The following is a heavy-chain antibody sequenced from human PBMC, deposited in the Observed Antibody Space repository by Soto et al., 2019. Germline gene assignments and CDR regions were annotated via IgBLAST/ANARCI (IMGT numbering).Heavy chain of an antibody. J-gene: IGHJ6*02. V-gene: IGHV5-10-1*01. D-gene: IGHD3-22*01. CDR3: ARQGGGSGYAYSYFCMDV. Sequence: GESLKISCKGSGYSFTSYWISWVRQMPGKGLEWMGRIDPSDSYTNYSPSFQGHVTISADKSISTAYLQWSSLKASDTAMYYCARQGGGSGYAYSYFCMDVWGQATTVTVS. CDR2: IDPSDSYT. CDR1: GYSFTSYW.